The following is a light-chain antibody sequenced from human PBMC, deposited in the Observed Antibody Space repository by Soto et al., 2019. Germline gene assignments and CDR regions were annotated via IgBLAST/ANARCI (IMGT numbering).Light chain of an antibody. Sequence: QSALTQPASVSGSPGQSITISCTGTSNDVGGYNYVSWYQQHPGKAPKLMIYDVSNRPSGVSNRFSGSKSGNTASLTISGLQAEDEADYYCSSYTSSRTLHVVFGGGTKLTVL. CDR3: SSYTSSRTLHVV. CDR1: SNDVGGYNY. CDR2: DVS. V-gene: IGLV2-14*01. J-gene: IGLJ2*01.